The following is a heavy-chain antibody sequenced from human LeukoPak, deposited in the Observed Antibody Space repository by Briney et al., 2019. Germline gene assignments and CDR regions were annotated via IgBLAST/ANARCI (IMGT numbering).Heavy chain of an antibody. V-gene: IGHV4-59*08. CDR2: IYYSWNT. CDR1: GGSISSYY. Sequence: SQTVSLTCAVSGGSISSYYWSWIRQPPGKGLEGIGYIYYSWNTNYNPSLKSRVTISVDTSKNQFSLKLSSVTAADTAVYYCARRGSSGWDFDYWGQGTLVTVSS. J-gene: IGHJ4*02. D-gene: IGHD6-19*01. CDR3: ARRGSSGWDFDY.